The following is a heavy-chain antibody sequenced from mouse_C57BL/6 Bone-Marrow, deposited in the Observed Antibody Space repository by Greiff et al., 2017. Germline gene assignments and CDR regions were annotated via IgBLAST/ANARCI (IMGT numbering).Heavy chain of an antibody. CDR3: SEDSAVYCCTWEVRGYGYFDV. D-gene: IGHD2-13*01. Sequence: VQRLESGSALARSWASAKISCQAFYTFSRRVHLAIRDTIFWLLWAKQRPGQGLESIGAISPGTGDTCSNQKFPHKATLTADKSSSAAYMQLSGLTSEDSAVYCCTWEVRGYGYFDVGGTGTTVTVSS. J-gene: IGHJ1*03. CDR2: GQGLESIG. V-gene: IGHV1-87*01. CDR1: YTFSRRVH.